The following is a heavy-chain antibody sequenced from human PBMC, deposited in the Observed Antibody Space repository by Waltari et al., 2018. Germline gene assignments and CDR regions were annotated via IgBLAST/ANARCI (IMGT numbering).Heavy chain of an antibody. CDR2: IHGRGRA. CDR3: ARDRGRGLYLDS. D-gene: IGHD2-15*01. CDR1: GDSVTNTYW. J-gene: IGHJ4*02. Sequence: QLQLQESGPGLVRPSGTLSLACVVSGDSVTNTYWWSWVRQSPGKGLAWIGQIHGRGRANYNPSCGGRVSVSMDTSNNQFSRKVTSATAADTAIYYCARDRGRGLYLDSWGQGILVTVSP. V-gene: IGHV4-4*02.